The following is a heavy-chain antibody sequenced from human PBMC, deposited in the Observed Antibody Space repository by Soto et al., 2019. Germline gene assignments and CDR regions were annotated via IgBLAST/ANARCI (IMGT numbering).Heavy chain of an antibody. CDR1: GGSVSSRSYY. CDR2: IYYSGST. J-gene: IGHJ3*02. CDR3: VRHLYYYDTSGYFDAFDI. V-gene: IGHV4-39*01. Sequence: QLQLQESGPGLVKPSETLSLTCTVSGGSVSSRSYYWGWIRQAPGRGLEWIGSIYYSGSTYYNPSLTSRVTISVDTSKNQFSLKLSSVTAADTAVYYCVRHLYYYDTSGYFDAFDIWGQGTMVTVSS. D-gene: IGHD3-22*01.